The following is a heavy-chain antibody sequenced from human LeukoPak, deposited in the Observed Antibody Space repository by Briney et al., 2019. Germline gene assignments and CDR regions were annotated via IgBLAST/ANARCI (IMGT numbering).Heavy chain of an antibody. CDR3: ARYDSGGFYLNFDY. Sequence: SETLSLTCTVSSGSISSSSYYWGWIRQPPGKGLEWIGNIYYSGSTYYNPSLKSRVTISVDTSQSQFSLRLSSVTAADTAVYYCARYDSGGFYLNFDYWGQGTLVTVSS. D-gene: IGHD3-22*01. CDR1: SGSISSSSYY. V-gene: IGHV4-39*01. CDR2: IYYSGST. J-gene: IGHJ4*02.